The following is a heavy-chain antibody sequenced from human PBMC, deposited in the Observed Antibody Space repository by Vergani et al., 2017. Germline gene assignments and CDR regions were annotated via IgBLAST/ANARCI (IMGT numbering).Heavy chain of an antibody. CDR2: MYYSGST. J-gene: IGHJ4*02. CDR1: GGSISSSSYY. D-gene: IGHD6-13*01. V-gene: IGHV4-39*01. Sequence: QLQLQESGPGLVKPSETLSLTCTVSGGSISSSSYYWGWIRQPPGKGLEWIGSMYYSGSTYYNPSLKSRVTISVDTSKNQFSLKLSSVTAADTAVYYCARRRDSWYPSPTSHFDYWGQGTLVTVSS. CDR3: ARRRDSWYPSPTSHFDY.